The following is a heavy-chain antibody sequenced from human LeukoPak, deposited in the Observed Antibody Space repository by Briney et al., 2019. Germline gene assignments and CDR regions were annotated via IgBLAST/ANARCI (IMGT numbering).Heavy chain of an antibody. Sequence: PSETLSLTCTVSGYSISSGYYWGWIRQPPGKGLEWIGSIYHSGSTYYNPSLKSRVTISVDTSKNQFSLKLSSVTAADTAVYYCARDRVAAADINWFDPWGQGTLVTVSS. D-gene: IGHD6-13*01. CDR1: GYSISSGYY. CDR3: ARDRVAAADINWFDP. CDR2: IYHSGST. V-gene: IGHV4-38-2*02. J-gene: IGHJ5*02.